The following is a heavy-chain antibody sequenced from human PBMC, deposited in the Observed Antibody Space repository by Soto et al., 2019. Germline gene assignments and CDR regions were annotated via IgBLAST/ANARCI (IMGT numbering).Heavy chain of an antibody. Sequence: SETLSLTCTVSGGSISGSGYYWGWIRQPPGKGLEWIGSIYYSGSTYYNPSLKSRVTISVDTSKNQFSPKLSSVTAADTAVYYCARRANKELWFGEPPGWFDPWGQGTLVTVSS. V-gene: IGHV4-39*01. CDR2: IYYSGST. CDR3: ARRANKELWFGEPPGWFDP. CDR1: GGSISGSGYY. J-gene: IGHJ5*02. D-gene: IGHD3-10*01.